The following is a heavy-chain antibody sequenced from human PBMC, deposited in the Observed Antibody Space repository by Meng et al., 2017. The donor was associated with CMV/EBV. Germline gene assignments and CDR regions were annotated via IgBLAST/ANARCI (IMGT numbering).Heavy chain of an antibody. CDR3: ARDQGWGQQLVNWRYNWFDP. Sequence: SVKVSCKASGGTFSSYAISWVRQAPGQGLEWMGGIIPIFGTANYAQKFQGRVTITTDESTSTAYMELSSLRSEDTAVYYCARDQGWGQQLVNWRYNWFDPRGQGTLVTVSS. V-gene: IGHV1-69*05. CDR1: GGTFSSYA. D-gene: IGHD6-13*01. J-gene: IGHJ5*02. CDR2: IIPIFGTA.